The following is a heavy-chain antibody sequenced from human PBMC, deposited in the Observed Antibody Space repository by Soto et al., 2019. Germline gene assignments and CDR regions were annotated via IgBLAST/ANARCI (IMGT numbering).Heavy chain of an antibody. CDR2: VSAYRDYT. CDR1: GYTFTSYD. CDR3: ARDVGDESITYNDAFDV. J-gene: IGHJ3*01. V-gene: IGHV1-18*01. Sequence: ASVKVSCKASGYTFTSYDINWVRQATGQGLEWIGWVSAYRDYTDYAEKFQDRVTMTTDTSTNTAYMELRSLTYNDTAVYYCARDVGDESITYNDAFDVWGQGTMVTVS. D-gene: IGHD3-10*01.